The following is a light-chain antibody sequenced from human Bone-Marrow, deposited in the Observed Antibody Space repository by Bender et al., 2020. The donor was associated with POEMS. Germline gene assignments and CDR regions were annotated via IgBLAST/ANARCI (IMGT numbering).Light chain of an antibody. Sequence: QSALTQPASVSGSPGQSITISCTGTSSDVGRYNYVSWYQQHPGKAPKLMIYDVTNRPSGVSNRFSGSKSDNTASLTISGLQADDEADYYCSSYTTSSTWVFGGGTKLTVL. V-gene: IGLV2-14*03. CDR2: DVT. CDR3: SSYTTSSTWV. J-gene: IGLJ2*01. CDR1: SSDVGRYNY.